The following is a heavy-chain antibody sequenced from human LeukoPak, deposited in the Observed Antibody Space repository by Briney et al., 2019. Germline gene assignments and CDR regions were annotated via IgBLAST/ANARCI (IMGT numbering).Heavy chain of an antibody. Sequence: PSETLSLTCTVSGGSISNYYWSWIRQPPGKGLEWIGYIYYSGSTNYNPSLKSRVTISVDTSKNQFSLKLSSVTAADTAVYYCARGRGSLTYWGQGTLATVSS. CDR1: GGSISNYY. CDR2: IYYSGST. J-gene: IGHJ4*02. D-gene: IGHD3-10*01. CDR3: ARGRGSLTY. V-gene: IGHV4-59*01.